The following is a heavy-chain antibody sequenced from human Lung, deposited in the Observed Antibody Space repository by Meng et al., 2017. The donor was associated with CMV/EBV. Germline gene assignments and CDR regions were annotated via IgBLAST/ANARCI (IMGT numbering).Heavy chain of an antibody. CDR3: ARAIRGFYYYYGMDV. CDR2: ISYDGSNK. J-gene: IGHJ6*02. Sequence: GGSXRLXCAASGFTFSSYAMHWVRQAPGKGLEWVAVISYDGSNKYYADSVKGRFTISRDNSKNTLYLQMNSLRAEDTAVYYCARAIRGFYYYYGMDVWGQGPTVTVSS. CDR1: GFTFSSYA. V-gene: IGHV3-30*04. D-gene: IGHD3-22*01.